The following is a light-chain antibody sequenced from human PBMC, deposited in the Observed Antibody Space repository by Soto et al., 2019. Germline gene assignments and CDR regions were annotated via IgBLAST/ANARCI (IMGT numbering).Light chain of an antibody. Sequence: EIVLTQSPGTLSLSPGERATLSCRASQSVSSSYLAWYQQKPGQAPRLLIFGASSRATGIPDRLSGSGSGTDFTLTISRLEPEDFAVYYCQYSGSSPLTFGQGTRLEIK. CDR2: GAS. V-gene: IGKV3-20*01. J-gene: IGKJ5*01. CDR1: QSVSSSY. CDR3: QYSGSSPLT.